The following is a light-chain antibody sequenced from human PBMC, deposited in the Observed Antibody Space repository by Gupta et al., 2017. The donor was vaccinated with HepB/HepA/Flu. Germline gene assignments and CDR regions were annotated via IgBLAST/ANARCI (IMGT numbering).Light chain of an antibody. CDR1: QSLLHSNGYNY. V-gene: IGKV2-28*01. CDR3: KQALQTPGT. J-gene: IGKJ1*01. CDR2: LGS. Sequence: DIVMTQSPLSLPVTPGEPASISCRSSQSLLHSNGYNYLDWYLPKPGQSPQLLIYLGSNRASGVPDRFSGSGSGTDFTLKISRVEAEDVGFYYCKQALQTPGTFGQGTKVVIK.